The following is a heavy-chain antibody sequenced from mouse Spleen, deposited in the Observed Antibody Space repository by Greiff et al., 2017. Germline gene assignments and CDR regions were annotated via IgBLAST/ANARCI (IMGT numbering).Heavy chain of an antibody. CDR2: IDPSDSYT. CDR3: ARLAYYFDC. CDR1: GYTFTSYW. V-gene: IGHV1-69*01. Sequence: VQLQQPGAELVMPGASVKLSCKASGYTFTSYWMHWVKQRPGQGLEWIGEIDPSDSYTNYNQKFKGKATLTVDKSSSTAYMQLSSLTSEDSAVYYCARLAYYFDCWGQGTTLTVSS. J-gene: IGHJ2*01.